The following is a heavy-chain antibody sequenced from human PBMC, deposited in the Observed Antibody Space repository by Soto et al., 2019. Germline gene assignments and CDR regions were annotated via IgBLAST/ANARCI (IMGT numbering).Heavy chain of an antibody. CDR1: GYTFTSYA. CDR2: INAGNGNT. Sequence: QVQLVQSGAEVKKPGASVKVSCKASGYTFTSYAMHWVRQAPGQRLEWMGWINAGNGNTKYSQKFQGRVTITRDTSASTAYMELRSLRSEDTAVYYCARDRTNYDFWSGYYTPRHYYGMDVWGQGTTVTVSS. V-gene: IGHV1-3*01. D-gene: IGHD3-3*01. J-gene: IGHJ6*02. CDR3: ARDRTNYDFWSGYYTPRHYYGMDV.